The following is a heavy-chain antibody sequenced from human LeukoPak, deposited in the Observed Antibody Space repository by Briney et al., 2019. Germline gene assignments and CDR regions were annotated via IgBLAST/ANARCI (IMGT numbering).Heavy chain of an antibody. CDR2: IIPIFGTA. D-gene: IGHD3-22*01. CDR1: GGTFSSYA. Sequence: ASVKVSCKASGGTFSSYAISWVRQAPGQGLEWMGGIIPIFGTANYAQKFQGRVTITADKSTSTAYMELSRLRSDDTAVYYCAREYHYNYYDSGDDAFDIWGQGTMVTVSS. J-gene: IGHJ3*02. V-gene: IGHV1-69*06. CDR3: AREYHYNYYDSGDDAFDI.